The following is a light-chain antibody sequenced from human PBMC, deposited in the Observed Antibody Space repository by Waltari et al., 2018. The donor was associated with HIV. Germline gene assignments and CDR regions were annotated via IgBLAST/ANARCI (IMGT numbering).Light chain of an antibody. J-gene: IGLJ2*01. Sequence: QSALTQPASVSGSPGQSITISCTGTSSDVGGYNYVSWYQQHPGKAPKLMIYDVSKRPSGVSNRFSGSKSGNTASLTISGLQAEDEADYYCCSYAGTSTFDVLFGGGTKLTVL. CDR3: CSYAGTSTFDVL. CDR1: SSDVGGYNY. CDR2: DVS. V-gene: IGLV2-23*02.